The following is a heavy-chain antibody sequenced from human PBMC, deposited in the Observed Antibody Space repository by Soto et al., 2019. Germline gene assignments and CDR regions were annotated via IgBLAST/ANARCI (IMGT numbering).Heavy chain of an antibody. V-gene: IGHV1-69*13. CDR2: IIPIFGTA. J-gene: IGHJ4*02. Sequence: SVKVSCKASGGTFSSYAISWVRQAPGQGLEWMGGIIPIFGTAKYAQKFQGRVTITADESTSTAYMELSSLRSEDTAVYYCASYYDSSGRNFDYWGQGTLVTVSS. CDR1: GGTFSSYA. CDR3: ASYYDSSGRNFDY. D-gene: IGHD3-22*01.